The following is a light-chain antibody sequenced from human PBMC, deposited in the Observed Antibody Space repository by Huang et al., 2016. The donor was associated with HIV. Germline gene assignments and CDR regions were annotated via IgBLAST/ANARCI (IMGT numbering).Light chain of an antibody. Sequence: IVLTQSPATVSLSSGERATLSCRASQSVGSYLAWYLQRPGQAPRLLIYDPSNRATGIPGRFGGSGSGTDFTLTISSLEPEDFAVYYCQQRTRWPLTFGGGSKVEI. CDR3: QQRTRWPLT. CDR1: QSVGSY. V-gene: IGKV3-11*01. J-gene: IGKJ4*01. CDR2: DPS.